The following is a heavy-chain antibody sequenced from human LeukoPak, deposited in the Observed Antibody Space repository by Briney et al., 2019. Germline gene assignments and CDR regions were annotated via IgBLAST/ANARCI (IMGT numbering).Heavy chain of an antibody. CDR1: GFIFSPYA. CDR2: IKQDGSEK. Sequence: GGSLRLSYAASGFIFSPYAMSWVRQAPGKGLEWVANIKQDGSEKYYVDSVKGRFTISRDNAKNSLYLQMNSLRAEDTAVYYCARSSGWTTVTTAAWYFDLWGRGTLVTVSS. J-gene: IGHJ2*01. CDR3: ARSSGWTTVTTAAWYFDL. D-gene: IGHD4-17*01. V-gene: IGHV3-7*01.